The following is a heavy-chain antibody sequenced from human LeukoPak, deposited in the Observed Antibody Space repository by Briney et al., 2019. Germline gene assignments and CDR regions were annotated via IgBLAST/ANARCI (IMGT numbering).Heavy chain of an antibody. V-gene: IGHV4-39*01. CDR1: GGSINSNSYY. CDR2: IYYSGST. D-gene: IGHD7-27*01. Sequence: PSETLSLTCTISGGSINSNSYYWGWIRQPPGKGLEWIGSIYYSGSTYYNPSLKSRVTISVDTSKNQFSLKLSSVTAADTAVYYCARPGLTGFAFDYWGQGTLVTVSS. CDR3: ARPGLTGFAFDY. J-gene: IGHJ4*02.